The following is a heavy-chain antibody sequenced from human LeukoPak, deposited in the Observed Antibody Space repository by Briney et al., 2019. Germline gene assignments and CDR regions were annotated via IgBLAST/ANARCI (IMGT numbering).Heavy chain of an antibody. J-gene: IGHJ5*02. CDR1: GVSISSGGSY. V-gene: IGHV4-31*03. CDR3: ARGLRDSDMVRGVQPKNWFDP. Sequence: PSETLSLTCTVSGVSISSGGSYWRWLRQHPGKGLEWIGYIYYIGSAYYNPSLKSRVTISIDTSKNQFSLKLRSVTAADTAVYYCARGLRDSDMVRGVQPKNWFDPWGQGTLVTVSS. D-gene: IGHD3-10*01. CDR2: IYYIGSA.